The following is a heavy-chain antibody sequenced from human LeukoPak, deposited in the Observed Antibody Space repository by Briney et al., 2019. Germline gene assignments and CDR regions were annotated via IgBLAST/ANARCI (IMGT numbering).Heavy chain of an antibody. CDR2: IYHSGST. Sequence: SETLSLTCAVSGYSISSGYYWGWIRQPPGKGLEWIGSIYHSGSTYYNPSLKSRVTISVDTSKNQFSLKLSSVTAADTAFYYCASQGHHGKIVGTTLSYFYMDVWGKGTTVTVSS. CDR3: ASQGHHGKIVGTTLSYFYMDV. V-gene: IGHV4-38-2*01. CDR1: GYSISSGYY. D-gene: IGHD1-26*01. J-gene: IGHJ6*03.